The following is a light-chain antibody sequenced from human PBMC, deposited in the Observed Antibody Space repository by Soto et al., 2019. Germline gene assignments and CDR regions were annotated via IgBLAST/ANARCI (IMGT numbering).Light chain of an antibody. V-gene: IGKV3-20*01. CDR3: QQYGSSPTWT. CDR2: GAS. CDR1: QSVSSSY. Sequence: EIVLTQSPGTLSLSPGERATLSCRASQSVSSSYLAWYQQKPGQAPRLLLYGASSRATGIPDRLSGSGSGTDFTLTISRLEPEDFAVYYCQQYGSSPTWTFGQGTKVEIK. J-gene: IGKJ1*01.